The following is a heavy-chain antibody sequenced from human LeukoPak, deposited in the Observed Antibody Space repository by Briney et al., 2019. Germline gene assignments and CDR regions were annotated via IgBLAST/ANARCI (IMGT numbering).Heavy chain of an antibody. CDR1: GFSFSGYW. J-gene: IGHJ3*02. D-gene: IGHD2-2*01. CDR2: IKQDGSEK. V-gene: IGHV3-7*05. Sequence: PGGSLRLSCAASGFSFSGYWMSWVRQAPGKGLEWVGNIKQDGSEKIYVDSVRGRLTISRDNAKNSLYLQMNSLRAEDTAVYYCVRVDRYQLPLHAFDIWGQGTMVTVSS. CDR3: VRVDRYQLPLHAFDI.